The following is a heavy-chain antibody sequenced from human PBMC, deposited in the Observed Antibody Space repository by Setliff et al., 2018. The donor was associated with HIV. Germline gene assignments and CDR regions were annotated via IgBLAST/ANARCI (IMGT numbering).Heavy chain of an antibody. J-gene: IGHJ4*02. Sequence: PSETLSLTFSVSGGPISSSSYYWGWIRQPPGKGLEWIGNIYASGNTYYNPSLKSRLTMSVDTSKNQFSLKLSSLTAADTAMYYCASVTLFVRFDFWGLGTRVTVPQ. CDR1: GGPISSSSYY. V-gene: IGHV4-39*01. CDR2: IYASGNT. CDR3: ASVTLFVRFDF. D-gene: IGHD3-10*02.